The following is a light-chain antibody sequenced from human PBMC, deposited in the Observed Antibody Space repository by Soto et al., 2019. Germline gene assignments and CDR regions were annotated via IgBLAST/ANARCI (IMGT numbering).Light chain of an antibody. V-gene: IGKV3-20*01. J-gene: IGKJ1*01. CDR3: QQYGISPQT. CDR1: QSVSSSY. CDR2: GAS. Sequence: EIVLTQSPGTLSLSPWERATLSCRASQSVSSSYLAWYQQNPGQAPRLLIHGASRRATGIPDRFGGSGSGTDFTLTISRLEPEDFAVYYCQQYGISPQTFGQGTKVDIK.